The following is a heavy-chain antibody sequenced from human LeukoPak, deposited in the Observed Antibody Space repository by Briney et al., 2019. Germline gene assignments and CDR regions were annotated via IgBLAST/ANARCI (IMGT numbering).Heavy chain of an antibody. V-gene: IGHV1-24*01. CDR1: GYSLTELS. CDR3: ASTGYSSSWYKRESAFDI. CDR2: FDPEDGET. J-gene: IGHJ3*02. Sequence: ASVKVSCKVSGYSLTELSMHWVRQAPGKGLEWMGGFDPEDGETIYAQKFQGRVTMTRDTSISTAYMELSRLRSDDTAVYYCASTGYSSSWYKRESAFDIWGQGTMVTVSS. D-gene: IGHD6-13*01.